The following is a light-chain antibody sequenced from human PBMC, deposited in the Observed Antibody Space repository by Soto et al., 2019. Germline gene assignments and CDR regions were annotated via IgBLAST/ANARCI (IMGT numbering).Light chain of an antibody. CDR1: QSVSSSY. V-gene: IGKV3-20*01. CDR2: GAS. J-gene: IGKJ1*01. Sequence: EIVLTQSPGTLSLSPGERATLSCRASQSVSSSYLAWYQQKPGQAPRLLIYGASSRATGIPDRFSGSGSGTDFALTISRLETEDFAVYYVQQYGSSPRTFGQGTKVEIK. CDR3: QQYGSSPRT.